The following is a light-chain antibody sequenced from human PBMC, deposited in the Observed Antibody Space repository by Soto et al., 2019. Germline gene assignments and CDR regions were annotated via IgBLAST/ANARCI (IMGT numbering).Light chain of an antibody. J-gene: IGKJ5*01. CDR2: DAS. CDR1: QSISSW. CDR3: QQANSFTIT. Sequence: DIQMTQPASTVSASVGDRVTITCRASQSISSWLAWYQQKPGKAPKVLIYDASSLGSGVPSRFSGSGYGTEFTLTISSLKPDDFATYYGQQANSFTITFGQGTRLEIK. V-gene: IGKV1-5*01.